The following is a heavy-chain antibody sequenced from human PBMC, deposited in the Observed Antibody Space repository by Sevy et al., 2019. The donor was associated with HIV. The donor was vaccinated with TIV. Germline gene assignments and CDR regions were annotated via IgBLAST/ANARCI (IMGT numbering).Heavy chain of an antibody. V-gene: IGHV4-59*01. D-gene: IGHD2-21*01. CDR1: GVSISSDY. CDR2: IHHSGNS. Sequence: SETQSLTCRVSGVSISSDYWSWIRQPPGKGPEWIGYIHHSGNSNYKTSLKSRVTMSVDTSKNQFSLNLRSVSAADTAVYYCARSVAVNYMDVWGKGTTVTVSS. CDR3: ARSVAVNYMDV. J-gene: IGHJ6*03.